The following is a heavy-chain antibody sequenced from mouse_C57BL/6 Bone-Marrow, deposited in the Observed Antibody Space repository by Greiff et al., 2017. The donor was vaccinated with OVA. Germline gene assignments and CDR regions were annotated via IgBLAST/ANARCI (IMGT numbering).Heavy chain of an antibody. V-gene: IGHV5-4*01. CDR3: ARVVGGGVDY. D-gene: IGHD3-3*01. CDR2: ISDGGSYT. CDR1: GFTFSSYA. Sequence: EVQLQESGGGLVKPGGSLKLSCAASGFTFSSYAMSWVRQTPEKRLEWVATISDGGSYTYYPDNVKGRFTISRDNAKNNLYLQMSHLKSEDTAMYYCARVVGGGVDYWGQGTTLTVSS. J-gene: IGHJ2*01.